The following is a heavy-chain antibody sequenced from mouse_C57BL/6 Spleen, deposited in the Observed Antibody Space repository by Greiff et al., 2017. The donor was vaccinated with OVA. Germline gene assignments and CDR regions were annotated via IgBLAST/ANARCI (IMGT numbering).Heavy chain of an antibody. CDR2: IDPSDSYT. Sequence: QVQLQQSGAELVRPGTSVKLSCKASGYTFTSYWMHWVKQRPGQGLEWIGVIDPSDSYTNYNQKFKGKATLTVDTSSSTAYMQLSSLTSEDSAVYYCARDYTGYFDVWGTGTTVTVSS. D-gene: IGHD2-4*01. CDR3: ARDYTGYFDV. V-gene: IGHV1-59*01. J-gene: IGHJ1*03. CDR1: GYTFTSYW.